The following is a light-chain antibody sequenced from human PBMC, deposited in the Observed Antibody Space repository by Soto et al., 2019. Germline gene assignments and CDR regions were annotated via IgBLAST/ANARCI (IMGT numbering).Light chain of an antibody. V-gene: IGKV1-5*01. J-gene: IGKJ1*01. CDR3: QQYNSRGT. CDR2: DAS. Sequence: DIQMTQSPSTLSASVGDRVTITCRASQSISSWLAWYQQKPGKAPKLLIYDASSLESGVPSRFSGSGSGTEFTLTIRSLQPDDFATYYCQQYNSRGTFGQGTKVEIK. CDR1: QSISSW.